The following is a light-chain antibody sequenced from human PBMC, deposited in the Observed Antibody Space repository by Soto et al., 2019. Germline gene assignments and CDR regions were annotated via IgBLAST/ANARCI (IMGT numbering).Light chain of an antibody. CDR3: SSYTSSSTLYV. J-gene: IGLJ1*01. CDR1: SSDVGGYNY. CDR2: DVS. Sequence: QSVLTQPAYVSGSPGQSITISCTGTSSDVGGYNYVSWYQQHPGKAPKLMIYDVSNRPSGVSNRFSGSKSGNTASLTTSGLQAEDEADYYCSSYTSSSTLYVFGIGTKVTVL. V-gene: IGLV2-14*01.